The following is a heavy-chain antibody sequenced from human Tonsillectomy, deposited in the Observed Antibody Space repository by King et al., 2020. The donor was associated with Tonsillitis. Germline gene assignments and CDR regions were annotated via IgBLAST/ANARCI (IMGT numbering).Heavy chain of an antibody. D-gene: IGHD6-19*01. CDR1: QFTFNDYA. Sequence: VQLVESGGGVVQPGGSLRLSCAASQFTFNDYAMHWVRQAPGKGLEWVSLISGDGGSTDYADSVKGRFTISRDNSKNSLYLQMNSLTTEDTALYYCAKDFGSGWYYFDYWGQGTLAT. V-gene: IGHV3-43*02. J-gene: IGHJ4*02. CDR2: ISGDGGST. CDR3: AKDFGSGWYYFDY.